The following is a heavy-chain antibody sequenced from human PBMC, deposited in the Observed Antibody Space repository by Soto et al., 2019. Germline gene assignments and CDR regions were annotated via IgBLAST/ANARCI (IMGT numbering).Heavy chain of an antibody. J-gene: IGHJ3*02. CDR2: INLNSGGT. CDR1: GYTFTGYY. V-gene: IGHV1-2*04. Sequence: ASVRVSCKASGYTFTGYYMHWVRQAPGQGLEWMGWINLNSGGTNYAQKFQGWVTMTRDTSISTAYMELSRLRSDDTAVYYCARDQGPWFGEFRDAFDIWGQGTMVTVSS. CDR3: ARDQGPWFGEFRDAFDI. D-gene: IGHD3-10*01.